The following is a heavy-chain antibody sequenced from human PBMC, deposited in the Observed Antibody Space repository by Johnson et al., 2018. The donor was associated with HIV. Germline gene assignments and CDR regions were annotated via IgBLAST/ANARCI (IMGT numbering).Heavy chain of an antibody. CDR1: GFTFSSYA. J-gene: IGHJ3*02. D-gene: IGHD5-12*01. Sequence: QVQLVESGGGVVQPGRSLRLSCAASGFTFSSYAMHWVRQAPGKGLEWVAVIWYDGSNKYYADSVKGRFTISRDNSKNTLYLQMNSLRADDTAVYYCAKDFGYPRPRDAFDIWGQGTMVTVSS. CDR2: IWYDGSNK. V-gene: IGHV3-33*06. CDR3: AKDFGYPRPRDAFDI.